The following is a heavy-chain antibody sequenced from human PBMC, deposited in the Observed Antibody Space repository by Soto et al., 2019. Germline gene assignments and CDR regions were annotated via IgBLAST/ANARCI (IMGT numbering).Heavy chain of an antibody. V-gene: IGHV3-48*01. CDR3: ARPYCSSTSCYEFLFDP. CDR1: GFTFSSYS. Sequence: GGSLRLSCAASGFTFSSYSMNWVRQAPGKGLEWVSYISSSSSTIYYADSVKGRFTISRDNAKNSLYLQMNSLRAEDTAVYYCARPYCSSTSCYEFLFDPWGQGTLVTVSS. CDR2: ISSSSSTI. D-gene: IGHD2-2*01. J-gene: IGHJ5*02.